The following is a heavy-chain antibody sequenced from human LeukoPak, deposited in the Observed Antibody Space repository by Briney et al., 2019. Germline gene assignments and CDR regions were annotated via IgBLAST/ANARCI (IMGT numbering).Heavy chain of an antibody. CDR2: ISGSGGST. CDR3: AKVSRTSYYDFWSGYYYSGLFYGMDV. D-gene: IGHD3-3*01. V-gene: IGHV3-23*01. Sequence: GGSLRLSCAASGFTFRTYAMSWVRQAPGKGLEWVSAISGSGGSTYYADSVKGRFTISRDNSKNTLYLQMNSLSAEDTAVYYCAKVSRTSYYDFWSGYYYSGLFYGMDVWGQGTTVTVSS. J-gene: IGHJ6*02. CDR1: GFTFRTYA.